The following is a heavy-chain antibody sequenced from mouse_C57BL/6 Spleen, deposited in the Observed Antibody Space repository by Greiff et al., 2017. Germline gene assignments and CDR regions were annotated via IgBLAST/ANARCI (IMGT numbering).Heavy chain of an antibody. CDR1: GFTFTSYW. D-gene: IGHD1-1*01. J-gene: IGHJ3*01. Sequence: QVQLQQPGAELVKPGASVKLSCKASGFTFTSYWMHWVKQRPGQGLEWIGMIHPNSGSTTYTEKFKSKATLTVDNSSSTAYMQLSSLTSEDSAVYYCARDYYGRGAYWGQGTLVTVSA. CDR3: ARDYYGRGAY. CDR2: IHPNSGST. V-gene: IGHV1-64*01.